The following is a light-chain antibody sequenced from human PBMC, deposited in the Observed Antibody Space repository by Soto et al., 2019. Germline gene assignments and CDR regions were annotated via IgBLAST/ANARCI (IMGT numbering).Light chain of an antibody. CDR1: QGVRSH. J-gene: IGKJ4*01. Sequence: EIVMTQSPATLSVSPGERATLSCRASQGVRSHLAWYQQQPGQAPRLLIYYASTRATAIPARFSGSGSGTEFTLPISSLQSEDFAVYYCQQYNDWPLTFGGGTKVEIK. CDR2: YAS. CDR3: QQYNDWPLT. V-gene: IGKV3D-15*01.